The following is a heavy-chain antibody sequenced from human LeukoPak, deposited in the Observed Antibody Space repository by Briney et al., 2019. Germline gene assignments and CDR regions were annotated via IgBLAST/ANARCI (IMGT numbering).Heavy chain of an antibody. D-gene: IGHD6-13*01. CDR1: GFPFYAYW. Sequence: GVSLRLSCAASGFPFYAYWMTWVRQAPGKGLEWVANIRQDGDTKYYVDSVRGRFTISRDNSKNTLYLQMNSLRAEDTAVYYCARDRSSSWYLDWYFDLWGRGTLVTVSS. V-gene: IGHV3-7*01. CDR3: ARDRSSSWYLDWYFDL. J-gene: IGHJ2*01. CDR2: IRQDGDTK.